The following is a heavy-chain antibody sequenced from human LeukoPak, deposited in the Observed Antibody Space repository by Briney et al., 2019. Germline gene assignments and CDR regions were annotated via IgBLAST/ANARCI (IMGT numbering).Heavy chain of an antibody. V-gene: IGHV4-30-2*01. J-gene: IGHJ4*02. CDR1: GGSISSGGYS. Sequence: PSETLSLTCAISGGSISSGGYSWNWILQPPGKGLQWIGYIYLSGTTYYNPSLKSRVIISVDRSKNQFSLKLSSVTAADTAVYYCARGRGWESGLFDSWGQGTLVTVSS. CDR2: IYLSGTT. D-gene: IGHD1-26*01. CDR3: ARGRGWESGLFDS.